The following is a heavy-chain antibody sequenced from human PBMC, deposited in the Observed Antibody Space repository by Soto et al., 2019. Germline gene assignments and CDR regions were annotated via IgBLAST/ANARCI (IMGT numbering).Heavy chain of an antibody. CDR2: IFYSGST. CDR1: GGSISSGGYY. Sequence: SETLSLTCTVSGGSISSGGYYWSWIRQHPGKGLEWIGYIFYSGSTYYNPSLKSRVTISVGTSDNQFSLKLNSVTAADTAVYYCAKSLPGPGVEPAAYGMDVWGQGTTVTVSS. D-gene: IGHD2-2*01. CDR3: AKSLPGPGVEPAAYGMDV. J-gene: IGHJ6*02. V-gene: IGHV4-31*03.